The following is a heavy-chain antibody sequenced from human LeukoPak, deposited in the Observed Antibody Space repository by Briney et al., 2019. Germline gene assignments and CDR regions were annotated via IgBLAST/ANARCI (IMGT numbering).Heavy chain of an antibody. D-gene: IGHD3-10*01. V-gene: IGHV3-23*01. CDR1: GFPLKRYA. Sequence: GALGLSSAGPGFPLKRYAMSRGRQAPGKGLEGVFAFNGSCACKYLPDSVKGRFTISRDNSKNKLYLQMNSLRAEDTAVYYCAKDFPLLWGTSRGSGTFDYWGQGTLVTVSS. CDR2: FNGSCACK. CDR3: AKDFPLLWGTSRGSGTFDY. J-gene: IGHJ4*02.